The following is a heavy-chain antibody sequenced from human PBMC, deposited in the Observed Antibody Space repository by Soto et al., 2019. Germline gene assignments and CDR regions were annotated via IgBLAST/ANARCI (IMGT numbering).Heavy chain of an antibody. J-gene: IGHJ6*02. Sequence: QVQLVESGGGVVQPGRSLRLSCAASGFTFSSYAMHWVRQAPGKGLEWVAVISYDGSNKYYADSVKGRFTISIDNSKNTLYLQMNSLRAEDTAVYYCERDDYGMDVWGQGTTVTVSS. V-gene: IGHV3-30-3*01. CDR3: ERDDYGMDV. CDR2: ISYDGSNK. CDR1: GFTFSSYA.